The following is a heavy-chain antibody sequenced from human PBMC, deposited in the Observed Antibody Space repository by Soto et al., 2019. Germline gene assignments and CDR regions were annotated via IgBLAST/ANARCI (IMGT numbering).Heavy chain of an antibody. CDR3: ERGGYDYGP. V-gene: IGHV3-23*01. D-gene: IGHD5-12*01. Sequence: GSLSLSCAASGFTFSIYAMSWVRQAPGKGLEWVSAISGSGGSTYYADSVKGRFTISRDNSKSTLYLQMNSLRAEDTAVYYCERGGYDYGPWGQGTLVTVSS. CDR2: ISGSGGST. CDR1: GFTFSIYA. J-gene: IGHJ5*02.